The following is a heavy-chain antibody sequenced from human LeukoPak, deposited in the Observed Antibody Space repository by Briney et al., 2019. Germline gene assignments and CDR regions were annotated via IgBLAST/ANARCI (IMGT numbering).Heavy chain of an antibody. V-gene: IGHV1-69-2*01. CDR3: ATDQGADAFDV. CDR1: GYTFTDYY. CDR2: VDPEDGET. J-gene: IGHJ3*01. Sequence: GATVNISCRASGYTFTDYYLHWVQQAPGKGLAWMGRVDPEDGETIYAEKFEGRVALTADTSTDTAYMELSSLRSEDTAVYYCATDQGADAFDVWGQGTMVTVSS.